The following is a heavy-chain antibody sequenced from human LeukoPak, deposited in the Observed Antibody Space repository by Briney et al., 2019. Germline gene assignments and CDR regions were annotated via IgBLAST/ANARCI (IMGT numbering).Heavy chain of an antibody. CDR1: GYSISSGYY. J-gene: IGHJ5*02. CDR3: ARVIAAAGTYGGWFDP. V-gene: IGHV4-38-2*02. CDR2: IHHSGST. D-gene: IGHD6-13*01. Sequence: PSETLSLTCTVSGYSISSGYYWGWIRQPPGKGLEWIGSIHHSGSTYYNPSLKSRVTISVDTSKNQFSLKLSSVTAADTAVYYCARVIAAAGTYGGWFDPWGQGTLVTVSS.